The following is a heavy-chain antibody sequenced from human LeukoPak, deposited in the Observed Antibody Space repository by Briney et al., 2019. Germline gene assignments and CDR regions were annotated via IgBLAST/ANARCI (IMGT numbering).Heavy chain of an antibody. CDR3: ARDLVSPPSHYGMDV. CDR2: ISYDGSNK. Sequence: GGSLRLSCAASGFTFSSFTMHWVRQAPGKGPEWVAIISYDGSNKYYADSVKGRFTISRDNPKNTLYLQMNSLRAEDTAVYYCARDLVSPPSHYGMDVWGQGTTVTVSS. J-gene: IGHJ6*02. V-gene: IGHV3-30-3*01. CDR1: GFTFSSFT.